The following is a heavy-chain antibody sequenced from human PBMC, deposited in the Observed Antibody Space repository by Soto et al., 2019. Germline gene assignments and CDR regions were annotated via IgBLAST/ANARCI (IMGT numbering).Heavy chain of an antibody. V-gene: IGHV3-7*03. D-gene: IGHD4-17*01. J-gene: IGHJ4*02. CDR3: AKAATVVTLYYFDY. Sequence: TGGSLRLSCAASGFTLRSYWMSWVRQAPGKGLEWLATIKTDASEKKYVDSVKGRFTVSRDNAKNTVYLQMNSLRAEDTAVYYCAKAATVVTLYYFDYWGQGTLVTVSS. CDR2: IKTDASEK. CDR1: GFTLRSYW.